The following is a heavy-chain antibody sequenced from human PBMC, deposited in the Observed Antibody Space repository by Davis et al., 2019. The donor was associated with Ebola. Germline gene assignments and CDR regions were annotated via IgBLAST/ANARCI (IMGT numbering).Heavy chain of an antibody. V-gene: IGHV3-21*01. CDR1: VITLSSYA. CDR2: ISSSSSYI. CDR3: AGDDVRLIAVAGTGYYYGMDV. D-gene: IGHD6-19*01. J-gene: IGHJ6*04. Sequence: GTLSLSCTDSVITLSSYATCWVRQPPRKGLEWVSSISSSSSYIYYADSVKGRFTISSDNANKSLYLQMNSLRAEDTAVYNWAGDDVRLIAVAGTGYYYGMDVWGKGTTVTVTS.